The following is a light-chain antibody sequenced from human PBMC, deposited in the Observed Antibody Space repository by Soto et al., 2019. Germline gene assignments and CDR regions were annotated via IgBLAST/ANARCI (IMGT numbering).Light chain of an antibody. Sequence: DIVLTQSPGTLSLSPWERATLSCRASQSISSSYLAWYQQRAGQAPRLLIFGASSRATGIPDRFSGSGSGTDFTLTISRLEPEDFAVYYCQQYETSPRTFGQGTKVDI. CDR3: QQYETSPRT. J-gene: IGKJ1*01. V-gene: IGKV3-20*01. CDR2: GAS. CDR1: QSISSSY.